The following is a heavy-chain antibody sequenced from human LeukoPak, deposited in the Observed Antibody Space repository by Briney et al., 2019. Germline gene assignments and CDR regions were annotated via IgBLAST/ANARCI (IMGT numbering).Heavy chain of an antibody. V-gene: IGHV3-48*02. CDR3: ARDRLRYFDFHLYFDC. D-gene: IGHD3-9*01. J-gene: IGHJ4*02. CDR2: ISSSSSTI. CDR1: GFTFSSYS. Sequence: GGSLRLSCAASGFTFSSYSMNWVRQAPGKGLEWVSYISSSSSTIYYADSVKGRFTISRDNAKNSLYLQMNGLRDKDTAVYYCARDRLRYFDFHLYFDCWGQGTLVTVSS.